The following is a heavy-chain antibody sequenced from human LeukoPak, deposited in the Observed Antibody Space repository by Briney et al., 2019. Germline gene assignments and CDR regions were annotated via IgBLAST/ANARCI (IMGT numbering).Heavy chain of an antibody. D-gene: IGHD6-19*01. J-gene: IGHJ4*02. CDR3: AGGMQWLAFDQ. CDR1: GGSISSYY. Sequence: SETLSLTCTVSGGSISSYYWSWIRQPPGKGLKWIGYINYSGNANYNPSLKSRVIISIDTSNNQFSLKVSSVTAADTAVYYCAGGMQWLAFDQWGQGTLVTVPS. V-gene: IGHV4-59*01. CDR2: INYSGNA.